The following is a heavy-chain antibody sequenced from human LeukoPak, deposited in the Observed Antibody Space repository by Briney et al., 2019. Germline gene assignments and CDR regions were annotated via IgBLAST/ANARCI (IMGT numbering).Heavy chain of an antibody. CDR2: ISSSSSYI. D-gene: IGHD5-12*01. Sequence: PGGSLRLSCAASGFTFSSYSMNWVRQAPGKGLEWVSSISSSSSYIYHADSVKGRFTISRDNAKNSLYLQMNSLRAEDTAVYYCARDQGGYDYPPDYWGQGTLVTVSS. CDR3: ARDQGGYDYPPDY. V-gene: IGHV3-21*01. CDR1: GFTFSSYS. J-gene: IGHJ4*02.